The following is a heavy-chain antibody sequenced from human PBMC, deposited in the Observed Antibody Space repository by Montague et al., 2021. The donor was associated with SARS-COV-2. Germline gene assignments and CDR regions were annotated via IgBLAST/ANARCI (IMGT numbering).Heavy chain of an antibody. J-gene: IGHJ6*02. V-gene: IGHV6-1*01. CDR2: TYYRSKWYN. Sequence: CAISGDSVSSNSAARNWIRQSPSIGLEWLGRTYYRSKWYNEYAVSVSSRITINPDTSKNQFSLQVNSVTPEDTAVYYCARGADRYYFYGMDVWGQGTTVTVSS. CDR3: ARGADRYYFYGMDV. CDR1: GDSVSSNSAA. D-gene: IGHD6-19*01.